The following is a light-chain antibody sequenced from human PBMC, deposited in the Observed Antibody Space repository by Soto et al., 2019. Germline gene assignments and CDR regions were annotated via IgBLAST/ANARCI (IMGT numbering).Light chain of an antibody. CDR1: QSLLHSNGYNY. CDR2: LGS. V-gene: IGKV2-28*01. CDR3: MQALQTPLT. J-gene: IGKJ3*01. Sequence: DIVMTPSPLSLPVTPGEPASISCRSSQSLLHSNGYNYLDWYLQKPGQSPQLLIYLGSNRASGVPDRFSSRGSGTDFTLKISRVEAEDVGVYYCMQALQTPLTFGPGTKVDIK.